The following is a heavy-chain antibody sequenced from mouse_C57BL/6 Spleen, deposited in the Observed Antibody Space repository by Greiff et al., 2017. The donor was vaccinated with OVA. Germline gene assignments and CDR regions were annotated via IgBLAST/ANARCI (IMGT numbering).Heavy chain of an antibody. Sequence: QVQLQQSGAELVMPGASVKLSCKASGYTFTSYWMHWVKQRPGQGLEWIGEIDPSDSYTNYNQKFKGKSTLTVDKSSSTAYMQLSSLTSEDSAVYYCARSGDGYFPYFDVWGTGTTVTVSS. V-gene: IGHV1-69*01. J-gene: IGHJ1*03. CDR3: ARSGDGYFPYFDV. CDR2: IDPSDSYT. D-gene: IGHD2-3*01. CDR1: GYTFTSYW.